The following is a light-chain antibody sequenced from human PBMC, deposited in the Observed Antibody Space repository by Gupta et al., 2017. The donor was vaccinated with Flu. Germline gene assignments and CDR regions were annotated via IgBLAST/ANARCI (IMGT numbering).Light chain of an antibody. CDR2: AAS. CDR3: QQCETTPHT. V-gene: IGKV1-39*01. J-gene: IGKJ4*01. Sequence: DIQMTQSPSSLSASVGDRVTITCRASQSISSYLNWYQQKPGKAPKLLIYAASSLQSGVPSRFSGSGSGTXFTLTIXSLQPEDFATYYCQQCETTPHTFGXGTKVEIK. CDR1: QSISSY.